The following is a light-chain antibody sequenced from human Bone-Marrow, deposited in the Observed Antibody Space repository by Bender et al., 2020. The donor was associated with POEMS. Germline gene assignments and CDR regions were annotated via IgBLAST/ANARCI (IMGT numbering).Light chain of an antibody. V-gene: IGLV2-14*03. CDR1: SSDVGGYTY. CDR3: SSYTTTRTVV. Sequence: QSVLTQPPSVSGSPGQSITISCTGTSSDVGGYTYVSWYQQHPGKAPKLVIYDVYNRPSGVSNRFSGSKSGNTASLTISGLQAEDEADYYCSSYTTTRTVVFGGGTRVTAL. J-gene: IGLJ2*01. CDR2: DVY.